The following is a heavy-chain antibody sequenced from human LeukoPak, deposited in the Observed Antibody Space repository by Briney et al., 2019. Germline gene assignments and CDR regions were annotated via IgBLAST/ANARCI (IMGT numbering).Heavy chain of an antibody. V-gene: IGHV1-69*05. CDR3: ARDYCTNGVCYAV. Sequence: GASVKVSCKASGGTFSSYAISWVRQAPGQGLEWMEGIIPIFGTANYAQKFQGRVTITTDESTSTAYMELSGLRSEDTAVYYCARDYCTNGVCYAVWGQGTLVTVSS. CDR2: IIPIFGTA. J-gene: IGHJ4*02. D-gene: IGHD2-8*01. CDR1: GGTFSSYA.